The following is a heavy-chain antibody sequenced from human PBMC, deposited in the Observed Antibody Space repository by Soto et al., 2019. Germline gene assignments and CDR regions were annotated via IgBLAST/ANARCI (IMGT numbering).Heavy chain of an antibody. Sequence: EVQLVESGGGLIQPGGSLRLSCAVSGFTVSNNYMSWVRQAPGKGLEGVSVIYSGGYTAYGDSVKGRFTISRDNSKNTIFLQKNAVGPDARAVFYCATHPGGGGYWGQGTLVTVSS. CDR2: IYSGGYT. V-gene: IGHV3-53*01. D-gene: IGHD3-10*01. CDR3: ATHPGGGGY. CDR1: GFTVSNNY. J-gene: IGHJ4*02.